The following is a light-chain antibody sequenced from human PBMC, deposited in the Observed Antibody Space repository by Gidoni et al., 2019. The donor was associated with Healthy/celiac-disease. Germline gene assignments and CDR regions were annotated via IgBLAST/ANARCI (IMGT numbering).Light chain of an antibody. J-gene: IGKJ1*01. CDR2: AAS. CDR1: QSISSY. V-gene: IGKV1-39*01. Sequence: DIQLTQSPSSLSASVGDRVTITCRASQSISSYLNWYQQKPGKAPKLLIDAASRVQSGVPSRCSGSGSGTDFTLTISRLQPEDFATYYCQQSYSTPWTFGQGTKVEIK. CDR3: QQSYSTPWT.